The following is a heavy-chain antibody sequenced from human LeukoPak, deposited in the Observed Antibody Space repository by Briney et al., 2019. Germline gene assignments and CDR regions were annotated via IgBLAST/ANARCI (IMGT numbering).Heavy chain of an antibody. CDR2: IIPILGIA. CDR3: ARSTYYYDSSGHRRVYYFDY. CDR1: GGTFSSYA. Sequence: GASVKVSCKASGGTFSSYAISWVRQAPGQGLEWMGRIIPILGIANYAQKFQGRVTITADKSTSTAYMELSSLRSEDTAVYYCARSTYYYDSSGHRRVYYFDYWGQGTLVTVSS. D-gene: IGHD3-22*01. J-gene: IGHJ4*02. V-gene: IGHV1-69*04.